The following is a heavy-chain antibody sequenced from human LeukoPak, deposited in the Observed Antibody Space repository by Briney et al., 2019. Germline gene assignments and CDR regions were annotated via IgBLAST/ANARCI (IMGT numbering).Heavy chain of an antibody. CDR2: ICSGGDDT. Sequence: GGSLRLSCAASGYTFNNYAMSWARQAPGRGLEWVSLICSGGDDTYYADFVRGRFTISRDNSKNTLYLQVNSLRAEDTALYYCAKGSGGRYPFSRLFDYWGRGTLVTVSS. CDR1: GYTFNNYA. J-gene: IGHJ4*02. V-gene: IGHV3-23*03. D-gene: IGHD1-26*01. CDR3: AKGSGGRYPFSRLFDY.